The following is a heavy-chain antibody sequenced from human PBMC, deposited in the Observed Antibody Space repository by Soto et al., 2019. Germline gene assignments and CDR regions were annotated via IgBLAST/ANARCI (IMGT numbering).Heavy chain of an antibody. CDR1: GGSISSGGYY. CDR2: IYYSGST. V-gene: IGHV4-31*03. D-gene: IGHD6-13*01. Sequence: SETLSLTCTVSGGSISSGGYYWSWIRQHPGKGLEWIGYIYYSGSTYYNPSRKSRVTISVDTSKNQFSLKLSSVTAADTAVYYCARVGRGSSWFLGWCDPLGQGTLGTVSS. CDR3: ARVGRGSSWFLGWCDP. J-gene: IGHJ5*02.